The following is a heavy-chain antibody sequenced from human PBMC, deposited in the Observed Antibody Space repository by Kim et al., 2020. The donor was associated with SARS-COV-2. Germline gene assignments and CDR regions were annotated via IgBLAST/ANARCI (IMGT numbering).Heavy chain of an antibody. Sequence: GGSLRLSCAGSGFRFNDYGMSWVRQVPGKGLEWVSGINWNGRSIGYTDSVKGRFTISRNNAKNSLYLQMNSLRGEDTAVYYCVRGGPPSYSYHGMDVWGQGTTVTV. D-gene: IGHD3-22*01. CDR1: GFRFNDYG. CDR2: INWNGRSI. V-gene: IGHV3-20*04. CDR3: VRGGPPSYSYHGMDV. J-gene: IGHJ6*02.